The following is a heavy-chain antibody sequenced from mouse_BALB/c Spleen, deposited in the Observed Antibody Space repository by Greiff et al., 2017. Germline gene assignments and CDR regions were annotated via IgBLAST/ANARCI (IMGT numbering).Heavy chain of an antibody. V-gene: IGHV3-2*02. Sequence: EVQLQESGPGLVKPSQSLSLTCTVTGYSITSDYAWNWIRQFPGNKLEWMGYISYSGSTSYNPSLKSRISITRDTSKNQFFLQLNSVTTEDTATYYCARGSSYGFAYWGQGTLVTVSA. J-gene: IGHJ3*01. CDR3: ARGSSYGFAY. CDR2: ISYSGST. CDR1: GYSITSDYA. D-gene: IGHD1-1*01.